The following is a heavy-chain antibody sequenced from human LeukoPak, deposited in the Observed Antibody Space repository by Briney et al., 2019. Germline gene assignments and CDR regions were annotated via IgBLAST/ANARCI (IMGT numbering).Heavy chain of an antibody. CDR1: GCTLSAYM. CDR2: ISGGAGGA. Sequence: GGSLRHSCVASGCTLSAYMMSWVRRAPGKGLEWVSGISGGAGGAFYSDSVRGRFTISRDRPKNTLYLQMNSLRVEDTAVYYCTQDPLHYWGQGTLVTVSS. CDR3: TQDPLHY. J-gene: IGHJ4*02. V-gene: IGHV3-23*01.